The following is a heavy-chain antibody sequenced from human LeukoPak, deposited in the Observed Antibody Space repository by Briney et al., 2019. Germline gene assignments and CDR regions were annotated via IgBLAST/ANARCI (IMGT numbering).Heavy chain of an antibody. D-gene: IGHD6-19*01. Sequence: PSETLSLTCAVYGGSFSGYYWSWIRQPPGKGLEWIGEINHSGSTNYNPSLKSRVTISVDTSKNQFSLKLSSVTAADTAVYYCARDRAVPHYYYGMDVWGQGTTVTVSS. V-gene: IGHV4-34*01. CDR3: ARDRAVPHYYYGMDV. CDR1: GGSFSGYY. CDR2: INHSGST. J-gene: IGHJ6*02.